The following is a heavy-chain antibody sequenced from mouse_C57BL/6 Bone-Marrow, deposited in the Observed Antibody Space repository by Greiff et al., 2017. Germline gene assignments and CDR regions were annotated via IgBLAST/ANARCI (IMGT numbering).Heavy chain of an antibody. V-gene: IGHV7-1*01. CDR1: GFTFSDFY. CDR2: SRNKANDYTT. D-gene: IGHD4-1*01. J-gene: IGHJ3*01. CDR3: ARDAGTGWFAY. Sequence: EVKLVESGGGLVQSGRSLRLSCATSGFTFSDFYMEWVRQAPGKGLEWIAASRNKANDYTTEYSASVKGRFIGSRATSQSILYLQMNALRAEDTAIYYCARDAGTGWFAYWGQGTLVTVSA.